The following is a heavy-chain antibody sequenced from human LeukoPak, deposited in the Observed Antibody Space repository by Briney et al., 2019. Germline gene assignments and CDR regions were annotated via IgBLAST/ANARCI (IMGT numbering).Heavy chain of an antibody. Sequence: PGTSLRLFCEASGLTFSTFPMHGVSHTPNKRLEWVAVISDDGRDTYYADSVKGRFTISRDNSKNTLYLQMNSLSPEDTAVVYCARVGRVSIYPSYMDVWGKGTTVTVSS. CDR1: GLTFSTFP. V-gene: IGHV3-30*04. CDR2: ISDDGRDT. CDR3: ARVGRVSIYPSYMDV. D-gene: IGHD6-6*01. J-gene: IGHJ6*03.